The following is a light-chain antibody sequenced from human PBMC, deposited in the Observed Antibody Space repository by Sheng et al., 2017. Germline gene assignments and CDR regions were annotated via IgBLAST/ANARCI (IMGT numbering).Light chain of an antibody. J-gene: IGLJ3*02. Sequence: QTVVTQEPSFSVSPGGTVTLTCGLSSGSVSTSHSPSWCRQPPGQPPRTLIYNTTARSSGVPDRFSGSILGNKAALTITGAQADDESDYYCVLYMGSGISVFGGGTQLTVL. CDR1: SGSVSTSHS. CDR2: NTT. CDR3: VLYMGSGISV. V-gene: IGLV8-61*01.